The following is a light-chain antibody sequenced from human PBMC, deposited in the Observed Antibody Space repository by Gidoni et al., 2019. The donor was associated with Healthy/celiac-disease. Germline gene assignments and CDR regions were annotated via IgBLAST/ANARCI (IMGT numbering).Light chain of an antibody. CDR2: KES. V-gene: IGLV3-25*03. J-gene: IGLJ2*01. CDR3: QSADSSGTYVV. Sequence: SYELPQPPSVSVSPVQTSRITCSGDASPQQYAYWYQQKPGPAPVLVIYKESERPSGIPERFSGSSSGTTVTLTISGVQAEDEADYYCQSADSSGTYVVFGGGTKLTVL. CDR1: ASPQQY.